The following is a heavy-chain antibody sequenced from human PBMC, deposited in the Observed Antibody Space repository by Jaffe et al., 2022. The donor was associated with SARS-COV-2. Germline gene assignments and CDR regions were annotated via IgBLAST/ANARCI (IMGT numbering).Heavy chain of an antibody. J-gene: IGHJ4*02. CDR1: GGSISSSSYY. CDR3: ARHTFTTLWDY. Sequence: QLQLQESGPGLVKPSETLSLTCTVSGGSISSSSYYWGWIRQPPGKGLEWIGSIYYSGSTYYNPSLKSRVTISVDTSKNQFSLKLSSVTAADTAVYYCARHTFTTLWDYWGQGTLVTVSS. V-gene: IGHV4-39*01. CDR2: IYYSGST. D-gene: IGHD3-22*01.